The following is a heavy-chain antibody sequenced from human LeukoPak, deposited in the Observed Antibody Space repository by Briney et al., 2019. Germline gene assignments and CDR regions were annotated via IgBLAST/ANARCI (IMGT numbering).Heavy chain of an antibody. Sequence: SETLSLTCAVYGGSFSGYYWSWIRQPPGKGLEWIGEINHSGSTNYNPSLKSRVTISVDTSKDQFSLKLSSVTAADTAVYYCARNYYYYYYMDVWGKGTTVTVSS. V-gene: IGHV4-34*01. CDR3: ARNYYYYYYMDV. CDR2: INHSGST. CDR1: GGSFSGYY. J-gene: IGHJ6*03.